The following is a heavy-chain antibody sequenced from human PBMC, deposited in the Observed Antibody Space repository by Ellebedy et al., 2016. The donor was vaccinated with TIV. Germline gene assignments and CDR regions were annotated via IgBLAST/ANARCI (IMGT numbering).Heavy chain of an antibody. J-gene: IGHJ4*02. V-gene: IGHV3-7*01. D-gene: IGHD3-10*01. CDR3: ARARSGGSGGFYRN. CDR2: IRHDGGER. Sequence: GESLKISCAASGFTFSDYWMSWVRQAPGKGLEWVANIRHDGGERYYVDSVKGRFTISRDNTKNSLYLQLNSLRVEDTAVYYCARARSGGSGGFYRNWGQGTLVTVSP. CDR1: GFTFSDYW.